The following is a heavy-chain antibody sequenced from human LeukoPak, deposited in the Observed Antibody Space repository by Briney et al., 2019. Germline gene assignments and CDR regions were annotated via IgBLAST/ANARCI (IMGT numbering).Heavy chain of an antibody. Sequence: GGSLRLSCAASGFTFSSYGMHWVRQAPGKGLEWVAVISYDGSNKYHADSVKGRFTISRDNSKNTLYLQMNSLRAEDTAVYYCVKDTISGYSGYDYFDYWGQGTLVTVSS. D-gene: IGHD5-12*01. CDR2: ISYDGSNK. CDR1: GFTFSSYG. CDR3: VKDTISGYSGYDYFDY. V-gene: IGHV3-30*18. J-gene: IGHJ4*02.